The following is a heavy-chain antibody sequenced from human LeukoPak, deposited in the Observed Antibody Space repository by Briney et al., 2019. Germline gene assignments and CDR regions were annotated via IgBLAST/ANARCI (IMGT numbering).Heavy chain of an antibody. CDR2: IRSKAYGWTT. CDR3: TRESSGWYYAWFDP. V-gene: IGHV3-49*03. CDR1: GFTFGDYA. D-gene: IGHD6-19*01. J-gene: IGHJ5*02. Sequence: PGGSLRLSGTASGFTFGDYAMSWFRQAPGKGLEWVGFIRSKAYGWTTEYAASVKGRFTISRDDSKSIAYLQMHSLKTEDTAVYYCTRESSGWYYAWFDPWGQGTLVTVSS.